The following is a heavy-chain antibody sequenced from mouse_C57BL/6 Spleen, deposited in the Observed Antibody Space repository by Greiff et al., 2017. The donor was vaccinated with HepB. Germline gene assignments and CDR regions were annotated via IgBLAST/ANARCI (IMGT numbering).Heavy chain of an antibody. D-gene: IGHD2-4*01. J-gene: IGHJ4*01. Sequence: EVKLVESGGGLVKPGGSLKLSCAASGFTFSSYAMSWVRQTPEKRLEWVATISDGGSYTSYPDNVKGRFTISRDNAKNNLYLQMSHLKSEDTAMYYCARDTMITTTPYYYAMDYWGQGTSVTVSS. CDR1: GFTFSSYA. CDR3: ARDTMITTTPYYYAMDY. V-gene: IGHV5-4*01. CDR2: ISDGGSYT.